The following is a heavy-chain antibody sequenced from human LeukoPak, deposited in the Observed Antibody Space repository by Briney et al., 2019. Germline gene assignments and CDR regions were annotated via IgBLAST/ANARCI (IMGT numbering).Heavy chain of an antibody. D-gene: IGHD3-10*01. CDR3: ARSMVRGVIIGMD. V-gene: IGHV1-2*02. Sequence: ASVKVSCKASGYTFTGYYMHWVRQAPGQGLEWMGWINPNGGGTNCAQKFQGRVTMTRDTSISTAYMELSRLRSDDTAVYYCARSMVRGVIIGMDWGQGTLVTVSS. J-gene: IGHJ4*02. CDR1: GYTFTGYY. CDR2: INPNGGGT.